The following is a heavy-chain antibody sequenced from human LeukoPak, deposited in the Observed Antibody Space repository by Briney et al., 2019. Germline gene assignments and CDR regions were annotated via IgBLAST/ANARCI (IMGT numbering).Heavy chain of an antibody. CDR3: AKEGETYYYGSGSYSLAAFDI. D-gene: IGHD3-10*01. Sequence: GGSLSLSCAASGFTFSSYGMHWVRQAPGKGLEWVAVISYDGSNKYYADSVKGRFTISRDNSKNTLYLQMNSLRAEDTAVYYCAKEGETYYYGSGSYSLAAFDIWGQGTMVTVSS. CDR2: ISYDGSNK. CDR1: GFTFSSYG. V-gene: IGHV3-30*18. J-gene: IGHJ3*02.